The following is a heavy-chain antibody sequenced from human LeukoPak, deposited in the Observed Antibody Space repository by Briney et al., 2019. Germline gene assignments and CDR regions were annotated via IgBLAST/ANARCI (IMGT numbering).Heavy chain of an antibody. Sequence: PSETRSLTCRNSGGSIRSDYWGWIRQPAGKGLEWIGRLYSSGSTYYSPSLKSRVTMSVDTSKNQFSLKLNSATAADTAVYYCARVGPDSSGYYYAFDIWGQGTMVTVSS. CDR1: GGSIRSDY. CDR2: LYSSGST. V-gene: IGHV4-4*07. CDR3: ARVGPDSSGYYYAFDI. D-gene: IGHD3-22*01. J-gene: IGHJ3*02.